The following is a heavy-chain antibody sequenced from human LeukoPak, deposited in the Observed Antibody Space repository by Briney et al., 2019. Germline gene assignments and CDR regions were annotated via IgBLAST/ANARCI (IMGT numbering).Heavy chain of an antibody. CDR2: ISYDGSNK. CDR3: AKRHSTGPFDY. CDR1: GFTFSSYG. D-gene: IGHD1-1*01. Sequence: GGSLRLSCAASGFTFSSYGMPWVRQAPGKGLEWVAVISYDGSNKYYADSVKGRFTISRDNSKNTLYLQMNSLRAEDTAVYYCAKRHSTGPFDYWGQGTLVTVSS. J-gene: IGHJ4*02. V-gene: IGHV3-30*18.